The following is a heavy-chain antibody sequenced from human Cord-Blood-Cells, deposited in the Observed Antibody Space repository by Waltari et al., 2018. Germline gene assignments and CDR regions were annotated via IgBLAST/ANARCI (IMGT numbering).Heavy chain of an antibody. CDR2: IYYSGGT. J-gene: IGHJ3*02. D-gene: IGHD2-8*02. CDR1: GGSISSYY. V-gene: IGHV4-59*01. Sequence: QVQLQESGPGLVKPSETLSLTCTVSGGSISSYYWSWIRQPPGKGLEWIGYIYYSGGTNYNPSLKRRVTISVDTSKNQFSLKLSSVTAADTAVYYCARRIPGGFNAFDIWGQGTMVTVSS. CDR3: ARRIPGGFNAFDI.